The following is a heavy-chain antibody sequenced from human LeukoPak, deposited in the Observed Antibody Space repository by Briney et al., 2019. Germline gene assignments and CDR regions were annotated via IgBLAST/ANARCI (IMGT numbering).Heavy chain of an antibody. CDR1: GFIFRSYG. J-gene: IGHJ4*02. Sequence: PGGSLRLSCVTSGFIFRSYGMHWVRQAPGKGLEWVAFIRSDGSDEHYADSVKGRFTISRDNSKNTLYLQMKSLRAEDTAVYYCAKAGPIVGGTSFDYWGQGALVTVSS. CDR3: AKAGPIVGGTSFDY. CDR2: IRSDGSDE. D-gene: IGHD1-26*01. V-gene: IGHV3-30*02.